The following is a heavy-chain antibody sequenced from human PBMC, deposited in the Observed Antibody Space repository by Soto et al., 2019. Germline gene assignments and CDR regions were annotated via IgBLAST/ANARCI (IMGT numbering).Heavy chain of an antibody. Sequence: QITLNESGTTHVKPRQTLTLTCTFSGFSLTTSGVGVGWIRQSPGKAPEWLTLIYWDDDKRYSPSLKSRLTITKDTSKNQVVLTLADLDPADTATYYCAHRVLRTVFGLVTTTAIYFDFWGQGTPVAVSS. J-gene: IGHJ4*02. CDR2: IYWDDDK. CDR3: AHRVLRTVFGLVTTTAIYFDF. V-gene: IGHV2-5*02. CDR1: GFSLTTSGVG. D-gene: IGHD3-3*01.